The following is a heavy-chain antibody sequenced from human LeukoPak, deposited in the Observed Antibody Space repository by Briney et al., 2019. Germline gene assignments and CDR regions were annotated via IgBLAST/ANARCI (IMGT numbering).Heavy chain of an antibody. CDR3: ARDLYYDFWSGYYNGRGYYGMDV. V-gene: IGHV3-48*01. CDR2: ISSSSSTI. J-gene: IGHJ6*02. D-gene: IGHD3-3*01. Sequence: PGGSLRLSCAASGFTFSSYSMNWVRQAPGKGLEWVSYISSSSSTIYYADSVKGRFTISRDNAKNSLYLQMNGLRAEDTAVYYCARDLYYDFWSGYYNGRGYYGMDVWGQGTTVTVSS. CDR1: GFTFSSYS.